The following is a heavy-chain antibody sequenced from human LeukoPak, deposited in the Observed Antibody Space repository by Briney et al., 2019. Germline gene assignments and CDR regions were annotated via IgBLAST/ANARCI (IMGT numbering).Heavy chain of an antibody. CDR1: GFTFSSFW. CDR3: AKKMMMVQVGSYFDY. CDR2: INQDGSEK. J-gene: IGHJ4*02. Sequence: GGSLRLSCAASGFTFSSFWMSWVRQAPGKGLEWVANINQDGSEKYYVDSVKGRFSISRDNAKNSLYLQMNSLRAEDTAVYYCAKKMMMVQVGSYFDYWGQGTLVTVSS. V-gene: IGHV3-7*01. D-gene: IGHD4/OR15-4a*01.